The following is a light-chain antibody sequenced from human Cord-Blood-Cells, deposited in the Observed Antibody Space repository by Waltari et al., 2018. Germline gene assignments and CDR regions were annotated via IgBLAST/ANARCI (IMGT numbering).Light chain of an antibody. Sequence: HSALTQTAYVAGSPGQSITISCTVTSRDLGGYNYMSLYQPHPGKAPKRMIYDVSTRASGVSNRLAGCTSGNTASLTISGLQAEDEADDHCSSYTSRSTLVVFGGGTKLTVL. CDR3: SSYTSRSTLVV. CDR2: DVS. J-gene: IGLJ2*01. CDR1: SRDLGGYNY. V-gene: IGLV2-14*01.